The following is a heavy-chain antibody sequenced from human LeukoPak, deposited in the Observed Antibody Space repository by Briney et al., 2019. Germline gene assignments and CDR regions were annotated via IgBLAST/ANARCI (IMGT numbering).Heavy chain of an antibody. Sequence: GGSLRLSCAASGFTFSSYAMRWVRQAPGKGLEWVSAISGSGGSTYYADSVKGRFTISRDNSKNTLYLQMNSLRAEDTAVYYCAKGRRVVPAAMAYYGMDVWGQGTTVTVSS. CDR2: ISGSGGST. J-gene: IGHJ6*02. V-gene: IGHV3-23*01. CDR1: GFTFSSYA. D-gene: IGHD2-2*01. CDR3: AKGRRVVPAAMAYYGMDV.